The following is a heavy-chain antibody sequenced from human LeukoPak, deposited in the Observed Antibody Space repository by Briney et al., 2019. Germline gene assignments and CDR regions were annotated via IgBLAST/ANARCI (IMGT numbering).Heavy chain of an antibody. CDR1: GGSFSGYY. Sequence: PSETLSLTCAVYGGSFSGYYWSWIRQPPGKGLEWIGEINHSGSTNYNPSLKSRVTISVDTSKNQFSLKLSSVTAADTAVYYCARVPYSSGGSCYFQHFDYWGQGTLVTVSS. CDR2: INHSGST. CDR3: ARVPYSSGGSCYFQHFDY. J-gene: IGHJ4*02. D-gene: IGHD2-15*01. V-gene: IGHV4-34*01.